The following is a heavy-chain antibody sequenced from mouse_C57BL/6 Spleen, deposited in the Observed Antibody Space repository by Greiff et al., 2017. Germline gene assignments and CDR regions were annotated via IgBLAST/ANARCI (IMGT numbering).Heavy chain of an antibody. V-gene: IGHV1-54*01. CDR2: INPGRGGT. CDR3: ARKGGTGAKDY. J-gene: IGHJ4*01. D-gene: IGHD2-14*01. Sequence: QVQLQQSGAELVRPGTSVTVSCKASGYAFTNYLIEWVKQRPGQGLEWLGVINPGRGGTNYNEKFKGKATLTADKSSSTAYMQLSSLTSEDSAVYFCARKGGTGAKDYWGQGTAVTVSS. CDR1: GYAFTNYL.